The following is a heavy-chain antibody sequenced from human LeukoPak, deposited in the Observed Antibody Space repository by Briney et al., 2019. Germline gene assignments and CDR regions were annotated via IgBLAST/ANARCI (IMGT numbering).Heavy chain of an antibody. V-gene: IGHV4-59*01. D-gene: IGHD2-2*01. CDR1: GGSISSYY. CDR2: IYYSGST. J-gene: IGHJ3*02. Sequence: SETLSLTCTVSGGSISSYYWSWIRQPPGKGLEWIGYIYYSGSTNYNPSLKSRVTISVDTSKNQFSLKLSSVTAADTAVYYCARGGRSAANAFDIWGQGTMITVSS. CDR3: ARGGRSAANAFDI.